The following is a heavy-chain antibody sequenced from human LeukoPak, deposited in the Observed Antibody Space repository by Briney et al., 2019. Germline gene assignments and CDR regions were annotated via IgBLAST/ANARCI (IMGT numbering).Heavy chain of an antibody. CDR3: AREARYYDILTGYHNYSGVDV. CDR1: GFTFIDYD. V-gene: IGHV3-13*01. D-gene: IGHD3-9*01. Sequence: GGSLRLSCAASGFTFIDYDMHWVRQVIGKGLEWVSAIGIRGDTHYSGSVKGRFTISRENAESSLYLQMNSLRAEDTAVYYCAREARYYDILTGYHNYSGVDVWGQGTTVIVSS. J-gene: IGHJ6*02. CDR2: IGIRGDT.